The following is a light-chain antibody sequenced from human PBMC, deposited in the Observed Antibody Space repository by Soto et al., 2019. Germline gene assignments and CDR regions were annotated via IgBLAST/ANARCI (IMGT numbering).Light chain of an antibody. CDR2: DVS. J-gene: IGLJ1*01. CDR1: SSDVGGYNY. V-gene: IGLV2-14*01. Sequence: QSALTQPASVSGSPGQSITISCTGTSSDVGGYNYVSWYQQHPGKAPKLMIYDVSNRPSGVSNRFSCSKSGNTASLTISGLQAEDEADYYCSSYTSSSTRLYVFGTGTKVTVL. CDR3: SSYTSSSTRLYV.